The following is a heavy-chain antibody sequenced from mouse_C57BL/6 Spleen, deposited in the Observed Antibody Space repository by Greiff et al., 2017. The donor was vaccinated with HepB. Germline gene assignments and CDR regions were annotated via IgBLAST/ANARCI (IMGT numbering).Heavy chain of an antibody. D-gene: IGHD1-1*01. CDR1: GYTFTSYN. CDR2: IYPGNGDT. J-gene: IGHJ1*03. Sequence: QVQLQQSGAELVRPGASVKMSCKASGYTFTSYNMHWVKQTPRQGLEWIGAIYPGNGDTSYNQKFKGKATLTVDKSSSTAYMQLSSLTSEDSAVYFCARSDYSAFITTVVATEYFDVWGTGTTVTVSS. CDR3: ARSDYSAFITTVVATEYFDV. V-gene: IGHV1-12*01.